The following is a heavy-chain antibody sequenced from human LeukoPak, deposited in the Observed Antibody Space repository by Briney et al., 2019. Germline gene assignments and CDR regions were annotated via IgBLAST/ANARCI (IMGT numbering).Heavy chain of an antibody. CDR2: IRSKAYGGTT. CDR3: TRDQEGSGWYSPDY. CDR1: GFTFGDYA. J-gene: IGHJ4*02. V-gene: IGHV3-49*04. Sequence: GGSLRLSCTASGFTFGDYAMSWVRQAPGKGLDWVGFIRSKAYGGTTEYAASVKGRFTISRDDSKSIAYLQMNSLKTEDTAVYYCTRDQEGSGWYSPDYWGQGTLVTVSS. D-gene: IGHD6-19*01.